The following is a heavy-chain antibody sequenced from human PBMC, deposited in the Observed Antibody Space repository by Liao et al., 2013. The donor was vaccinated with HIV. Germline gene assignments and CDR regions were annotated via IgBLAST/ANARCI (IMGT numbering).Heavy chain of an antibody. D-gene: IGHD3-3*01. CDR1: GGSVNSSPYS. J-gene: IGHJ1*01. Sequence: QLQESGPGLVKPSETLSLTCAVSGGSVNSSPYSWGWVRQPPGKGLEWIASIYNTGTPHYAPSLKSRVTISADASENSFSLRLTSVTAADTAVYYCARVISIFGVITLRYFDVWGQGTLVTVSS. CDR3: ARVISIFGVITLRYFDV. V-gene: IGHV4-39*02. CDR2: IYNTGTP.